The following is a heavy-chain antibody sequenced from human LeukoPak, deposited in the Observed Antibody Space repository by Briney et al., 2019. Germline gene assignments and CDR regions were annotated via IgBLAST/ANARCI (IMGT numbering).Heavy chain of an antibody. CDR3: AKDGPLSGFGYYYYMDV. Sequence: PGGSLRLSCAASGFTFSSYSMNWVRQAPGKGLEWVSYISSSSSNIAYADSVKGRFTISRDNSKNTLYLQMNSLRAEDTAVYYCAKDGPLSGFGYYYYMDVWGKGTTVTISS. V-gene: IGHV3-48*01. D-gene: IGHD3-22*01. CDR2: ISSSSSNI. CDR1: GFTFSSYS. J-gene: IGHJ6*03.